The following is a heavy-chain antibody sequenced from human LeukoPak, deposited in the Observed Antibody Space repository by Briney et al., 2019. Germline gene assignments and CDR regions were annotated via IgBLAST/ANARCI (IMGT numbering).Heavy chain of an antibody. CDR3: ARSRSGNYFDY. D-gene: IGHD3-3*01. J-gene: IGHJ4*02. V-gene: IGHV3-48*04. Sequence: HPGGSLRLSCAASGFTFSYNSMIWVRQAPGKGLEWVSYISSSGDNMYYADSVKGRFTISRDNAKNSLFLQMNSVRAEDTAVYYCARSRSGNYFDYWGQGPPVTVSS. CDR1: GFTFSYNS. CDR2: ISSSGDNM.